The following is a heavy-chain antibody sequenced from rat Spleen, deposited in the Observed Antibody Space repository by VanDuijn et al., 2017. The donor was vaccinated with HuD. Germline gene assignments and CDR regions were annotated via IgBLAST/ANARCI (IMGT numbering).Heavy chain of an antibody. CDR1: GFTFNNYG. CDR2: ISPSGGST. Sequence: EVQLVESGGGLVQPGRSLKLSCAASGFTFNNYGMHWIRQAPTEGLEWVASISPSGGSTFYRDSVKGRFTISRDIAKNTVYLQMDSLRSEDSATYYCATTPLYYSSYLYYFDYWGQGVMVTVSS. J-gene: IGHJ2*01. D-gene: IGHD1-12*02. V-gene: IGHV5-19*01. CDR3: ATTPLYYSSYLYYFDY.